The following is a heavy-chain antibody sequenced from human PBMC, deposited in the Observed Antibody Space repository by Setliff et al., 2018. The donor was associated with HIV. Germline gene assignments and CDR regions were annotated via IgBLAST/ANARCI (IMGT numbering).Heavy chain of an antibody. D-gene: IGHD3-10*01. CDR1: GYTFNAYY. J-gene: IGHJ4*02. CDR2: INPNTGDT. V-gene: IGHV1-2*06. CDR3: ASGTTLARGVISFDY. Sequence: ASVKVSCKASGYTFNAYYIHWVRQAPGQGLEWMGRINPNTGDTNFAQMFQDRVTMTRDTSIATAYMELGSLTSDDTAVYFCASGTTLARGVISFDYWGQGTQVTVSS.